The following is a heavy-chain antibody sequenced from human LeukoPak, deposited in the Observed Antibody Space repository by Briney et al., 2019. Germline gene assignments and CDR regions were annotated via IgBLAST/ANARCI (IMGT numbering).Heavy chain of an antibody. CDR2: INHSGST. V-gene: IGHV4-34*01. D-gene: IGHD3-3*01. CDR3: ARGAEYYAIWRGYAGYSDY. Sequence: SETLSLTCAVYGGSFSGYYWSWIRQPPGKGLEWSGEINHSGSTYYNPSLRSRVTISLDRSKKKFSLKLTSVTAADTAVYFCARGAEYYAIWRGYAGYSDYWGQGIPVTVSS. CDR1: GGSFSGYY. J-gene: IGHJ4*02.